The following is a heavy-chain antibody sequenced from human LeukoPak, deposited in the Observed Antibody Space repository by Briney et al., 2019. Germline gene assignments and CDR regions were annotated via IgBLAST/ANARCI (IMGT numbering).Heavy chain of an antibody. CDR1: GFTFSNYG. CDR3: ARPRGYNWNDAPADAFDI. CDR2: INWNGGST. D-gene: IGHD1-20*01. J-gene: IGHJ3*02. V-gene: IGHV3-20*04. Sequence: GRSLRLSCAASGFTFSNYGMHWVRQAPGKGLEWVSGINWNGGSTGYADSVKGRFTISRDNAKNSLYLQMNSLRAEDTALYYCARPRGYNWNDAPADAFDIWGQGTMVTVSS.